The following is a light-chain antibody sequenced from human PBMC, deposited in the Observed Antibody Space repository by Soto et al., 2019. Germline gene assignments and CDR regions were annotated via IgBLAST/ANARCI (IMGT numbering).Light chain of an antibody. CDR3: QQYARNPLT. CDR2: KAS. J-gene: IGKJ4*01. Sequence: DIQMTQSPSTLSASVGDRVTISCRASQSISSRLAWYQQKAGKAPKLLIYKASGLQSGVPSRFSGSGSGTEFTLIISSLQPDDFATYYCQQYARNPLTVGGGTKVDIK. V-gene: IGKV1-5*03. CDR1: QSISSR.